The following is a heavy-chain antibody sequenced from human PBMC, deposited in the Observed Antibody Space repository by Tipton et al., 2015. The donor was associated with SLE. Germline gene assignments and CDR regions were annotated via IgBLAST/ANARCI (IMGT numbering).Heavy chain of an antibody. CDR1: GGSISTYY. CDR3: ARVVYSFSDAFDI. D-gene: IGHD6-13*01. J-gene: IGHJ3*02. CDR2: IYDSGNS. Sequence: GLVKPSETLSLTCTVSGGSISTYYWSWIRQPPGKGLEWIGYIYDSGNSDYNPSLKSRVTISVDTSKNQFSLRLTSLTAADTAVYYCARVVYSFSDAFDIWGQGTLVTVSS. V-gene: IGHV4-59*01.